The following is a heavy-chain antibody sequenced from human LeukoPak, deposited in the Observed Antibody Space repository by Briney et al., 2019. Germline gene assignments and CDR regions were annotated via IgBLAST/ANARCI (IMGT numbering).Heavy chain of an antibody. V-gene: IGHV4-4*07. CDR3: ARIYCDGGGCYWFDP. Sequence: PSETLSLTCTVSGVSISSYYWSWLRQAAGKGLEWIGRINTSGNTNYNPSLTSRGSLSVDTSKNQFSLKLSSVTAADTAVYYCARIYCDGGGCYWFDPWGQGTLVTVSS. CDR2: INTSGNT. D-gene: IGHD2-15*01. J-gene: IGHJ5*02. CDR1: GVSISSYY.